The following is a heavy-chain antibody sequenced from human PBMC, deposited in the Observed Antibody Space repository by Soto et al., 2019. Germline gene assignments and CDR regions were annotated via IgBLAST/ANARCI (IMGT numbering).Heavy chain of an antibody. Sequence: PGGSLRLSCAASGFTFSSYAMSWVRQAPGKGLEWVSAISGSGGSTYYADSVKGRFTISRDNSKNTLYLQMNSLRAEDTAVYYCAKREGFIEVAQADYWGQGPLVTVS. J-gene: IGHJ4*02. CDR1: GFTFSSYA. CDR3: AKREGFIEVAQADY. CDR2: ISGSGGST. D-gene: IGHD6-19*01. V-gene: IGHV3-23*01.